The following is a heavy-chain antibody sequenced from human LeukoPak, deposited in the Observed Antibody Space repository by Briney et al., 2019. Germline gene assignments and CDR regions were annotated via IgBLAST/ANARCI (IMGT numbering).Heavy chain of an antibody. D-gene: IGHD3-22*01. V-gene: IGHV4-30-2*01. J-gene: IGHJ5*02. CDR3: ARGINMIATFDP. Sequence: SETLSLTCAVPGGSISSGGYSWSWLRQPPGKGLEWIGYIYHSGSTYYNPSLKSRVTISVDRSKNQFSLKLSSVTAADTAVYYCARGINMIATFDPWGQGTLVTVSS. CDR2: IYHSGST. CDR1: GGSISSGGYS.